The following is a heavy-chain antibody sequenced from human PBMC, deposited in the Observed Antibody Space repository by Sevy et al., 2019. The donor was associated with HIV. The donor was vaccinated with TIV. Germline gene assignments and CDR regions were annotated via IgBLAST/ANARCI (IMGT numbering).Heavy chain of an antibody. J-gene: IGHJ5*02. CDR1: GYTFTSYA. D-gene: IGHD2-2*02. CDR2: INTNTGNP. CDR3: ARPGYCSSTSCYNNWFDP. V-gene: IGHV7-4-1*02. Sequence: ASVKVSCKASGYTFTSYAMNWVRQAPGQGLEWMGWINTNTGNPTYAQGFTGRFVFSLDTSVSTGYLQISSLKAEDTAVYYCARPGYCSSTSCYNNWFDPWGQGTLVTVSS.